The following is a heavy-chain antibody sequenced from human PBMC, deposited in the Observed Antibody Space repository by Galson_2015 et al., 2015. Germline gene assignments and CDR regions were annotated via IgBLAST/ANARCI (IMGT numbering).Heavy chain of an antibody. CDR1: GFTFNKYS. D-gene: IGHD5-12*01. CDR2: IRGDGGDT. J-gene: IGHJ4*02. CDR3: ARDVPHRYSGYDWLH. V-gene: IGHV3-7*03. Sequence: SLRLSCAASGFTFNKYSMRWVRQAPGKGPEWVATIRGDGGDTYYGDSMRGRFTVSRDNSKNSVYLQMNSLHAEDTAVYYCARDVPHRYSGYDWLHSGQGTLVTVSS.